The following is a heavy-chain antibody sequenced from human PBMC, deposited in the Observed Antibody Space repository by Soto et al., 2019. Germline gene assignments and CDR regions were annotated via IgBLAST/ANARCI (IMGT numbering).Heavy chain of an antibody. J-gene: IGHJ5*02. CDR1: GDSISRNY. CDR2: ISYSGST. Sequence: PSETLSLTCSVSGDSISRNYWGWIRQPPGKGLEWVGSISYSGSTNYNPSLKSRVTISVDTSNNQFSLRLSSVTAADTAVYYCARDVGLQHDTGYYDFWSGKNNWFDPWGQGTLVTVSS. V-gene: IGHV4-59*01. CDR3: ARDVGLQHDTGYYDFWSGKNNWFDP. D-gene: IGHD3-3*01.